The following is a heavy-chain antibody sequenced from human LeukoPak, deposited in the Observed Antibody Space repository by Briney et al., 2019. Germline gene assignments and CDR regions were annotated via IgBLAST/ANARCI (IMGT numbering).Heavy chain of an antibody. V-gene: IGHV3-21*01. D-gene: IGHD6-6*01. J-gene: IGHJ4*02. CDR2: ISSSSYI. Sequence: PGGSLRLSCAASGFTFSSYSMNWVRQAPGKGLEWVSSISSSSYIYYADSVKGRFTISRDNAKNSLYLQVNNLRAEDTAVYYCARGPNSNWSGLDFWGQGTLLTVSS. CDR1: GFTFSSYS. CDR3: ARGPNSNWSGLDF.